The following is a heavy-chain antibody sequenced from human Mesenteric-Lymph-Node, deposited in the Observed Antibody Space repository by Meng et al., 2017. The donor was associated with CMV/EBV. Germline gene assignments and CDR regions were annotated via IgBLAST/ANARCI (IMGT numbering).Heavy chain of an antibody. CDR2: IPSSGGNI. V-gene: IGHV3-11*04. D-gene: IGHD3-22*01. J-gene: IGHJ4*02. CDR1: FSDYY. Sequence: FSDYYMSWIRQAPGKGLEWVAYIPSSGGNIYYADSVKGRFTISRDNAKKSLSLQMNSLRAEDTAVYYCARTGTYDSTGYYLGPYFDYWGQGTLVTVSS. CDR3: ARTGTYDSTGYYLGPYFDY.